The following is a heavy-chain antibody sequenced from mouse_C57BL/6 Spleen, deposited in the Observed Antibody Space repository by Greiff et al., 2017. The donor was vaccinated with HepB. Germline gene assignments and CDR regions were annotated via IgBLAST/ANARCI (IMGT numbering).Heavy chain of an antibody. V-gene: IGHV3-6*01. CDR3: ARVRYFDV. J-gene: IGHJ1*03. CDR2: ISYDGSN. Sequence: EVHLVESGPGLVKPSQSLSLTCSVTGYSITSGYYWNWIRQFPGNKLEWMGYISYDGSNNYNPSLKNRISITRDTSKNQFFLKLNSVTTEDTATYYCARVRYFDVWGTGTTVTVSS. CDR1: GYSITSGYY.